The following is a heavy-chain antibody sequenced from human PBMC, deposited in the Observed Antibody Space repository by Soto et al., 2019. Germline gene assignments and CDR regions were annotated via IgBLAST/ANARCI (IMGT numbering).Heavy chain of an antibody. CDR1: GGSISSGGYY. J-gene: IGHJ4*02. Sequence: SETLSLTCTVSGGSISSGGYYWSWIRQHPGKGLEWIGYIYYSGSTYYNPSLKSRVTISVDTSKNQFSLKLSSVTAADTAVYYCARERYYDSSGYRTLDYWGQGTLVTVSS. CDR2: IYYSGST. V-gene: IGHV4-31*03. CDR3: ARERYYDSSGYRTLDY. D-gene: IGHD3-22*01.